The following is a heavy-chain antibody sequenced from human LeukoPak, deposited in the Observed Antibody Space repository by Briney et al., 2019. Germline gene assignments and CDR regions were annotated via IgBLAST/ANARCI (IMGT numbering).Heavy chain of an antibody. CDR3: ARDPIYGGPFDY. J-gene: IGHJ4*02. CDR1: GGTFSSYA. CDR2: IIPIFGTA. Sequence: SVKVSCKASGGTFSSYAISWVRQAPGQGLEWMGGIIPIFGTANYAQKFQGRVTITADESTSTAYMELSSLRSEDTAVYYCARDPIYGGPFDYWGQGTLVTVSS. D-gene: IGHD4-23*01. V-gene: IGHV1-69*01.